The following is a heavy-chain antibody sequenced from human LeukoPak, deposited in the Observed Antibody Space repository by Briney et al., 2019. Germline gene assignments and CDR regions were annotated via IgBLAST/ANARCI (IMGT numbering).Heavy chain of an antibody. CDR2: ISGSSGSS. Sequence: GGSLRLSCAASGFTFSSYAMSWVRQAPGKGLEWVSAISGSSGSSYYADSVKGRFTISRDSSKNTLYLQMSSLRAEDTAVYYCAKGKTYLDAFDIWGQGTMVTVSS. D-gene: IGHD3-10*01. J-gene: IGHJ3*02. V-gene: IGHV3-23*01. CDR1: GFTFSSYA. CDR3: AKGKTYLDAFDI.